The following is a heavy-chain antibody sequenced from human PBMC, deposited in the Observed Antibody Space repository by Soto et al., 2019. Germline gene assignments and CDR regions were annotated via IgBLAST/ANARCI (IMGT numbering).Heavy chain of an antibody. CDR3: ARVGPLEAGITPWFDP. J-gene: IGHJ5*02. D-gene: IGHD1-20*01. Sequence: ASVKVSCKASGYTFTGYAMHWVRQAPGQRLEWMGWINAGNGNTKYSQKFQGRVTITRDTSASTAYMELSSLRSEDTAVYYCARVGPLEAGITPWFDPWGQGTLVTVSS. V-gene: IGHV1-3*01. CDR2: INAGNGNT. CDR1: GYTFTGYA.